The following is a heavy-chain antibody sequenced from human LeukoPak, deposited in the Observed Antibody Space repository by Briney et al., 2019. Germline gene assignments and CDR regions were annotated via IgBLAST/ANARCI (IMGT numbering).Heavy chain of an antibody. Sequence: GSLRLSCAASGFTFSSYAMSWVRQPPGKGLEWFGEINHSGSTNYNPSLKSRVTISVDTSKNQFSLKLSSVTAADTAVYYCARRNPTPLRAVAGRNIDYWGQGTLVTVSS. D-gene: IGHD6-19*01. J-gene: IGHJ4*02. CDR3: ARRNPTPLRAVAGRNIDY. CDR2: INHSGST. CDR1: GFTFSSYA. V-gene: IGHV4-34*01.